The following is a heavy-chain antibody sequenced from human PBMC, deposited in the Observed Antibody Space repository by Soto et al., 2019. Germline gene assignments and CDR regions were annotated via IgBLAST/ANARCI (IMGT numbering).Heavy chain of an antibody. D-gene: IGHD6-6*01. V-gene: IGHV3-23*01. CDR2: ISGSDDST. Sequence: EVQLLESGGGLVQPGESLRLSCAASGFTFSSYAMSWVRQAPGKGLEWASVISGSDDSTYYADSVKGRFTISRDNSKNTLYLQMNSLRAEDTAVYYCANRSSSSTFDYWGQGTLVTVSS. CDR1: GFTFSSYA. CDR3: ANRSSSSTFDY. J-gene: IGHJ4*02.